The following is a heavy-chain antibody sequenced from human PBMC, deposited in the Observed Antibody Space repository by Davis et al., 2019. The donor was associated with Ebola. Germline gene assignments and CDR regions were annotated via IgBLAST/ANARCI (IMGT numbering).Heavy chain of an antibody. J-gene: IGHJ4*02. Sequence: SVPVSRMVSHYIHREISMHWVGQAPGIGLAGMGNFNPEDGESIYAQKFQGRVTMTEDTSTNTAYMELSSLRSEGTAVYYCTVGGIGGMGDYWGKGTLVTVSS. CDR1: HYIHREIS. D-gene: IGHD3-10*01. CDR2: FNPEDGES. V-gene: IGHV1-24*01. CDR3: TVGGIGGMGDY.